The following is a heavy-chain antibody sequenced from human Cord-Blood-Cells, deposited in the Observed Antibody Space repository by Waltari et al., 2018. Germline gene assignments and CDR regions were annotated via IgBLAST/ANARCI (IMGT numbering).Heavy chain of an antibody. D-gene: IGHD1-7*01. Sequence: QVQLQQWGAGLLKPSETLSLTCAVYGGSFSGYYWSWIRQPPGKGLEWIGEINHSGSNNYTPSLKSRVTISVDTSKNQFSPKLSAVTAADTAVYYCARGGELELAFDIWGQGTMVTVSS. J-gene: IGHJ3*02. CDR3: ARGGELELAFDI. CDR1: GGSFSGYY. V-gene: IGHV4-34*01. CDR2: INHSGSN.